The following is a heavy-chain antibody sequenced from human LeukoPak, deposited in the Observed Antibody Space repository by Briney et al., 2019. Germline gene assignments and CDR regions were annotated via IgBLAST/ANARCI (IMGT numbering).Heavy chain of an antibody. V-gene: IGHV3-74*01. J-gene: IGHJ5*01. CDR2: INSDGSST. CDR3: VRDWDHFDFDS. Sequence: QTGGSLRLSCAASGFTFSSYWMHWVRQAPGKGLVWVSRINSDGSSTSYADSVKGRFTIFRDNAKNTLYLQMKSLRAEDTAVYYCVRDWDHFDFDSWGQGTLVTVSS. D-gene: IGHD3-9*01. CDR1: GFTFSSYW.